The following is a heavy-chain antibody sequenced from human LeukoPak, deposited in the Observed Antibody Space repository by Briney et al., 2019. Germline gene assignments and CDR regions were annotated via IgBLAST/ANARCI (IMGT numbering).Heavy chain of an antibody. J-gene: IGHJ4*02. D-gene: IGHD2-15*01. Sequence: PSETLSLTCAVSGGSISSDNWWSWVRQPPGKGLEWIGEIYHSGSTNYNPSLKSRLTISVDKSKNQFSLKLSSVTAADTAVYYCARWPLGYCSGGSCRTYYFDYWGQGTLVTVSS. CDR3: ARWPLGYCSGGSCRTYYFDY. V-gene: IGHV4-4*02. CDR1: GGSISSDNW. CDR2: IYHSGST.